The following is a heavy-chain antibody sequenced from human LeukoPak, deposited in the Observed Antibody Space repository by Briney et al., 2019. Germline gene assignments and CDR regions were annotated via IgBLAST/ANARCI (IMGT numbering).Heavy chain of an antibody. CDR1: GFTFIDYD. CDR3: ARGGIQVSGIDEFDY. D-gene: IGHD6-19*01. J-gene: IGHJ4*02. CDR2: IGIRGDT. V-gene: IGHV3-13*01. Sequence: GGSLRLSCAASGFTFIDYDMTWVRQVIGKGLEWVSAIGIRGDTHYSGSVKGQFTISRENAESSLYLQMNSLRAEDTAVYYCARGGIQVSGIDEFDYWGQGTLVTVSS.